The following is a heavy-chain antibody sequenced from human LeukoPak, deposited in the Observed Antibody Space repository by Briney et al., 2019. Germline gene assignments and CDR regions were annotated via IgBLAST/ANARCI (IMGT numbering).Heavy chain of an antibody. J-gene: IGHJ4*02. D-gene: IGHD6-19*01. Sequence: PGGSLRLSCAASGFSFSTYNMHWVRQAPGKGLEWVAVISYDGSSEYYADPVKGRFTISRDNSKNTLYLQMNSLRAEDTAVYYCVKPIVVAGSYYFEHWGQGTPVTASP. CDR1: GFSFSTYN. CDR2: ISYDGSSE. V-gene: IGHV3-30*18. CDR3: VKPIVVAGSYYFEH.